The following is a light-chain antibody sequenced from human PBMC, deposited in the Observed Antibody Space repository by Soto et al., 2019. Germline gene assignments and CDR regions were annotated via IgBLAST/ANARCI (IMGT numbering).Light chain of an antibody. CDR2: DDS. CDR3: QQYHNLWA. Sequence: EIVLTKSPATLSVSPGDRSTLYCRASQSVSHNLAWSTPKPGQAPRTLIYDDSTRATGIQARFSVIGSGTEFTLTIRRLEPEEFAVYDCQQYHNLWAFGQGTKVDIK. CDR1: QSVSHN. J-gene: IGKJ1*01. V-gene: IGKV3-15*01.